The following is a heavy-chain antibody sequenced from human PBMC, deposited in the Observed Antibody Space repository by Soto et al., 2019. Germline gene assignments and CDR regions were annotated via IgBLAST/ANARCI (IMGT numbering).Heavy chain of an antibody. CDR2: IIPIFGTA. V-gene: IGHV1-69*13. J-gene: IGHJ6*02. CDR1: GGTFSSYA. CDR3: ATRVIGIVVVPAAFHYYYYGMDV. Sequence: SVKVSCKASGGTFSSYAISWVRQAPGQGLEWMGGIIPIFGTANYAQKFQGRVTITADESTSTAYMELSSLRSEDTAVYYCATRVIGIVVVPAAFHYYYYGMDVWGPGTTVTVSS. D-gene: IGHD2-2*01.